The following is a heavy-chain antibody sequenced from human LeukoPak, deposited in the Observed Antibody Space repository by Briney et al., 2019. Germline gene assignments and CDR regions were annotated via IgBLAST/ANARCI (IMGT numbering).Heavy chain of an antibody. V-gene: IGHV1-3*01. CDR2: INAGNGNT. J-gene: IGHJ4*02. CDR3: ARAFSPLVFSSSWELDY. CDR1: GYTFTSYA. D-gene: IGHD6-13*01. Sequence: ASVKVSCKASGYTFTSYAMHWVRQAPGQRLEWMGWINAGNGNTKYSQKFQGRVTITRDTSASTAYMELSSLRSEDTAVYYRARAFSPLVFSSSWELDYWGQGTLVTVSS.